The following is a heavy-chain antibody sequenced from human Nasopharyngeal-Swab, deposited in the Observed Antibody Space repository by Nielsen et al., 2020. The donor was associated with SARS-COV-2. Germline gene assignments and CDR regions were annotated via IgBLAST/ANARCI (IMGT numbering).Heavy chain of an antibody. J-gene: IGHJ5*02. Sequence: WIRQPPGKGLEWIGEIYHSGSTNYNPSLKSRVTMSVDKSKNQFSLKLTSVTAADTAVYYCARYRSSNGWPQGNWFDPWGQGTLVTVSS. CDR2: IYHSGST. V-gene: IGHV4-4*02. CDR3: ARYRSSNGWPQGNWFDP. D-gene: IGHD6-19*01.